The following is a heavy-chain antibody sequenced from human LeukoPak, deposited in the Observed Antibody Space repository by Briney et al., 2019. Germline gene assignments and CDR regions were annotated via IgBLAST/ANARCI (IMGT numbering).Heavy chain of an antibody. CDR1: DGSISGDNYY. D-gene: IGHD2-21*01. CDR3: ARGARFFAYYDY. J-gene: IGHJ4*02. CDR2: IYNGGTT. V-gene: IGHV4-30-4*01. Sequence: SETLSLTCTVSDGSISGDNYYWSWIRQLPGKGLEWVGYIYNGGTTYYNPSLKSRVIISVDTSKNQFSLKLKSVTAADTAMYYCARGARFFAYYDYWGQGTLVTVSS.